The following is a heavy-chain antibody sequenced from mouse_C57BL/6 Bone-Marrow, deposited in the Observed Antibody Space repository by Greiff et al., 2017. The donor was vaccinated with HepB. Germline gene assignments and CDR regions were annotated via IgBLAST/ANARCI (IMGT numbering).Heavy chain of an antibody. CDR2: ISNLAYSI. D-gene: IGHD1-1*01. J-gene: IGHJ1*03. CDR3: ARHTVVSHWDFDV. Sequence: EVQVVESGGGLVQPGGSLKLSCAASGFTFSDYGMAWVRQAPRKGPEWVAFISNLAYSIYYADTVTGRFTISRENAKNTLYLEMSSLRSEDTAMYYCARHTVVSHWDFDVWGTGTTVTVSS. CDR1: GFTFSDYG. V-gene: IGHV5-15*01.